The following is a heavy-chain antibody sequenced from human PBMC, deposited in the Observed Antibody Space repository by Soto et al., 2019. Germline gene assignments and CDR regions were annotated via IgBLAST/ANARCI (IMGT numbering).Heavy chain of an antibody. CDR3: ARAQNADYDILTGDFDY. D-gene: IGHD3-9*01. V-gene: IGHV4-34*01. CDR1: GGSFSGYY. J-gene: IGHJ4*02. CDR2: INHSGST. Sequence: TLSLTCAVYGGSFSGYYWSWIRQPPGKGLEWIGEINHSGSTNYNPSLKSRVTISVDTSKNQFSLKLSSVTAADTAVYYCARAQNADYDILTGDFDYWGQGTLVTVSS.